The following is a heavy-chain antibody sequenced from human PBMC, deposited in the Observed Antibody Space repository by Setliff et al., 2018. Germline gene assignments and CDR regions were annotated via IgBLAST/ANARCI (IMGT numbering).Heavy chain of an antibody. CDR1: GGSFSGYY. Sequence: NPSETLSLTCAVYGGSFSGYYWSWIRQPPGKGLEWIGEINHSGSTNYNPSLKSRVTISVDTSKNQFSLKLSSVTAADTAVYYCASHSSSWYHWGQGTLVTVSS. D-gene: IGHD6-13*01. V-gene: IGHV4-34*01. J-gene: IGHJ5*02. CDR3: ASHSSSWYH. CDR2: INHSGST.